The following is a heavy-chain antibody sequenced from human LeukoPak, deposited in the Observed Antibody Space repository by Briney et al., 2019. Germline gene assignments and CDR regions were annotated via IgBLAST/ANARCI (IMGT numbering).Heavy chain of an antibody. CDR3: ATDTGQYYDILTGAYSYYYMDV. D-gene: IGHD3-9*01. Sequence: SETLSLTCTVSGGSISSYYWSWIRQPPGKGLEWIGYINYSGSTNYNPSLKSRVTLSVDTSKNQFSLNLNSATAADTAVYYCATDTGQYYDILTGAYSYYYMDVWGKGTTVTVSS. V-gene: IGHV4-59*01. CDR2: INYSGST. CDR1: GGSISSYY. J-gene: IGHJ6*03.